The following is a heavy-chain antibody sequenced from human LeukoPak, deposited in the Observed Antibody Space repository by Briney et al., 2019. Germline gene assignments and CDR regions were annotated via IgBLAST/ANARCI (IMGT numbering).Heavy chain of an antibody. J-gene: IGHJ6*03. CDR2: IKQDGSEK. Sequence: GGSLRLSCEASGFTFSAYWMTWVRQAPGKGLEWVANIKQDGSEKYYVDTVKGRFTISRDNAKNSLYLQMNSLRAEDTAIYYCARDPYSGSYGDSYYYYMDVWGKGTTVTISS. V-gene: IGHV3-7*01. CDR3: ARDPYSGSYGDSYYYYMDV. CDR1: GFTFSAYW. D-gene: IGHD1-26*01.